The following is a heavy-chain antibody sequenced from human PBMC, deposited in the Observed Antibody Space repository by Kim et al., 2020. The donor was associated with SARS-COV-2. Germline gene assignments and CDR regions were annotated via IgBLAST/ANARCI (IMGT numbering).Heavy chain of an antibody. CDR1: GFTFSNAW. Sequence: GGSLRLSCAASGFTFSNAWMSWVRQAPGKGLEWVGHIKTKTDGGTTDYAAPVKGRFTISRDDSKNTLYLQMNSLKTEETAMYYCTTDFGIYWGQGTLVTVSS. V-gene: IGHV3-15*01. CDR2: IKTKTDGGTT. D-gene: IGHD3-3*01. CDR3: TTDFGIY. J-gene: IGHJ4*02.